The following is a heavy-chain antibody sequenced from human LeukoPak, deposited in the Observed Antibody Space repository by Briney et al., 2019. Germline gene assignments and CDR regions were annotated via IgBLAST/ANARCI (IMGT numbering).Heavy chain of an antibody. J-gene: IGHJ4*02. CDR2: IYPGDSDT. CDR3: ARTYDSSGYYYEDYFDY. Sequence: GESLNIPCKGSGYSFTSYWIGWVRQIPGKGLEWIGIIYPGDSDTRYSPSFQCHVTISADKSISTAYLQWSSLKASDTAMYYCARTYDSSGYYYEDYFDYWGQGTLVTVSS. V-gene: IGHV5-51*01. D-gene: IGHD3-22*01. CDR1: GYSFTSYW.